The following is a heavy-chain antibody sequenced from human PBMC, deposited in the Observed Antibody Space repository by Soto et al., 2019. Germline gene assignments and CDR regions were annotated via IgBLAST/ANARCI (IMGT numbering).Heavy chain of an antibody. CDR1: GGCVRSGNHF. V-gene: IGHV4-61*10. CDR2: FSLSGTT. Sequence: SETLSLTCSVSGGCVRSGNHFWNWIRHPAGKGLEWIGRFSLSGTTNYNRSLRSRVTMSADVSKNQFSLRLTCVTAADTALYYCARGMTPPGAPAWYYFDSSGQGALGTVS. J-gene: IGHJ4*02. D-gene: IGHD2-8*02. CDR3: ARGMTPPGAPAWYYFDS.